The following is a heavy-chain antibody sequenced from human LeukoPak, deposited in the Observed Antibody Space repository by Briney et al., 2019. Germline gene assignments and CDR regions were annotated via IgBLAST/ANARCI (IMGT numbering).Heavy chain of an antibody. Sequence: PGGSLRLSCAASGFTFSSYWMSWVRQAPGKGLEWVANIKQDGSEKYYVDSVKGRFTISRDNAKNSLYLQMNSLRAEDTAVYYCARDPGQWYSSSWTPRGFDYWGQGTLVTVSS. CDR2: IKQDGSEK. D-gene: IGHD6-13*01. CDR3: ARDPGQWYSSSWTPRGFDY. CDR1: GFTFSSYW. V-gene: IGHV3-7*01. J-gene: IGHJ4*02.